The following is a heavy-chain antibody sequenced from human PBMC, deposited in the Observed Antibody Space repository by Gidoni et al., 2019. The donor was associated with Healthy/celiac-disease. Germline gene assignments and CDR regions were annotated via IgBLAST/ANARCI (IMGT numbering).Heavy chain of an antibody. CDR2: IWYDGSNK. J-gene: IGHJ6*02. V-gene: IGHV3-33*01. Sequence: QVQLVESGGGVVQPGRSLRLSCAASGFTFSSYGMHWVRPAPGRGLEWVAVIWYDGSNKYYADSVKGRFTISRDNSKNTLYLQMNSLRAEDTAVYYCARDFVVSEYCSGGSCYGLDYYYYGMDVWGQGTTVTVSS. CDR1: GFTFSSYG. D-gene: IGHD2-15*01. CDR3: ARDFVVSEYCSGGSCYGLDYYYYGMDV.